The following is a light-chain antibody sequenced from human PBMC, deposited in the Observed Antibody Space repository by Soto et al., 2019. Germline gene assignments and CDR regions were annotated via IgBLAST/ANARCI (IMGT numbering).Light chain of an antibody. Sequence: EIVLTQSPATLSLSPGERATLSCRASQSISSYLAWYQQKPGQAPRLLIYDAFSRATGIPARFSGSGSGTDFTLTISSLEPEDFAVYYCQQRSNWPPRITFGQGTRLEIK. CDR1: QSISSY. CDR2: DAF. CDR3: QQRSNWPPRIT. J-gene: IGKJ5*01. V-gene: IGKV3-11*01.